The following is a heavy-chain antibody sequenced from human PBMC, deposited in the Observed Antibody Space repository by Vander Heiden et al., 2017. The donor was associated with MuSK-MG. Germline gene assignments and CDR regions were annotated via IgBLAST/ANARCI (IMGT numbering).Heavy chain of an antibody. CDR2: ISWNSGSI. CDR3: AKDIEDGYNVRGYFDL. V-gene: IGHV3-9*01. J-gene: IGHJ2*01. CDR1: GFTFDDYA. D-gene: IGHD3-10*01. Sequence: VQLVESGGGLVQPGRSLRLSCAASGFTFDDYAMHWVRQGPGKGLEWVSGISWNSGSIGYADSVKGRFTISRDNAKNSRDLKMNSMRAEETALYYCAKDIEDGYNVRGYFDLWGRGTLVTVSS.